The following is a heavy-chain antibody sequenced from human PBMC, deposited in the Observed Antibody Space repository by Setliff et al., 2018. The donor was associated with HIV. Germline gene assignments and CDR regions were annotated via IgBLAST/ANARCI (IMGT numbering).Heavy chain of an antibody. J-gene: IGHJ4*02. CDR3: ARDRKFVAGIRLDN. Sequence: SVKVSCKASGGTFSSYAISWVRQAPGQGLEWMGGIIPILGIANYAQKFQGRVTITADKSTSTAYMELSSLRSEDTAVYYCARDRKFVAGIRLDNWGQGTLVTVSS. D-gene: IGHD6-19*01. CDR2: IIPILGIA. V-gene: IGHV1-69*10. CDR1: GGTFSSYA.